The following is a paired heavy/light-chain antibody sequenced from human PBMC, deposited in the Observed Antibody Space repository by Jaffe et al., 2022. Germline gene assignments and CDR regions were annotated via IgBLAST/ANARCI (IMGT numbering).Heavy chain of an antibody. J-gene: IGHJ5*02. CDR3: ARSPPGYCSSHTCRNWFDR. CDR1: GFTFSDYN. CDR2: ISISSSFI. Sequence: EVQLVESGGGLVKPGGSLRLSCEASGFTFSDYNMNWVRQAPGEGLEWVSSISISSSFIFYSDSVKGRFTVSRDNAKNSLYLQMNGLRAEDTAVYYCARSPPGYCSSHTCRNWFDRWGLGTLVTVSS. D-gene: IGHD2-2*01. V-gene: IGHV3-21*02.
Light chain of an antibody. Sequence: DIVMTQSPDSLAVSLGERATINCKSSQTILYTSNNKNSLAWYQQKPGQPPKLLIYWASTRESGVPDRFSGSGSGTDFTLTISSLQAEDVAVYYCQQSYTTPLTFGGGTKVEIK. CDR3: QQSYTTPLT. V-gene: IGKV4-1*01. CDR2: WAS. CDR1: QTILYTSNNKNS. J-gene: IGKJ4*01.